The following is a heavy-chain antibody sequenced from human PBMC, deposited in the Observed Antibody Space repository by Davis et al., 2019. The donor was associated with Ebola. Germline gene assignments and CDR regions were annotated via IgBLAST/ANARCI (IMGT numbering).Heavy chain of an antibody. CDR3: ARGYCSGGSCYYGAYYYYGMDV. D-gene: IGHD2-15*01. J-gene: IGHJ6*02. Sequence: MPSETLSLTCAVYGGSFSGYYWSWIRQTPEKGLEWIGEINDSGSTNYNPSLKSRVTISVDTSKNQFSLKLSSVTAADTAVYYCARGYCSGGSCYYGAYYYYGMDVWGQGTTVTVSS. CDR1: GGSFSGYY. CDR2: INDSGST. V-gene: IGHV4-34*01.